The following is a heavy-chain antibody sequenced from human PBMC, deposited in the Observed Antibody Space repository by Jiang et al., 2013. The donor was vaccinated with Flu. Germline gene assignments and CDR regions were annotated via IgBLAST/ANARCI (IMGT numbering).Heavy chain of an antibody. V-gene: IGHV3-48*02. CDR3: ARSPYYYESSTFYPRYYFDY. Sequence: VQLLESGGGLVQPGGSLRLSCAASGFTFSTYSMNWVRQDPVKGLEWISYIGSTTTSIYYADSVKGRFTISRDNAENSLYLQMNNVRDEDTAVYYCARSPYYYESSTFYPRYYFDYWGRGTLVTVSS. D-gene: IGHD3-22*01. J-gene: IGHJ4*02. CDR2: IGSTTTSI. CDR1: GFTFSTYS.